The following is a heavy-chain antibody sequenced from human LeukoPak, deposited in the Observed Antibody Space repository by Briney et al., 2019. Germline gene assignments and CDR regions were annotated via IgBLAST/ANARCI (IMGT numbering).Heavy chain of an antibody. CDR3: TTEYRDSSGWYGAFDI. D-gene: IGHD6-19*01. V-gene: IGHV3-15*01. CDR2: IKSKTDGGAT. CDR1: GFISTNAW. Sequence: PGGSLRLACAASGFISTNAWMSWVRQAPGKGLGWVGRIKSKTDGGATDFAAPVKGRFTISRDDSKNTLYLQMNSLKIEDTAVYYCTTEYRDSSGWYGAFDIWGQGTMVTVSS. J-gene: IGHJ3*02.